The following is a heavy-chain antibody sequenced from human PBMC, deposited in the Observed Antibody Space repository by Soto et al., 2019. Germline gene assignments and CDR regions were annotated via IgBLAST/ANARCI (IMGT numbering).Heavy chain of an antibody. D-gene: IGHD3-10*01. J-gene: IGHJ6*02. V-gene: IGHV3-33*01. Sequence: RRLSCAASGFTFSSYGMHWVRQAPGKGLEWVAVIWYDGSNKYYADSVKGRFTISRDNSKNTLYLQMNSLRAEDTAVYYCARAMVRGIPRGMDVWGQGTTVTVS. CDR3: ARAMVRGIPRGMDV. CDR2: IWYDGSNK. CDR1: GFTFSSYG.